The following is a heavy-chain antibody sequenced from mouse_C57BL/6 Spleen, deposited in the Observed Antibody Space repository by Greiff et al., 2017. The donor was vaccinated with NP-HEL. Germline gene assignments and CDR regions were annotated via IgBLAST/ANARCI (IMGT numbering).Heavy chain of an antibody. CDR1: GYTFTDYY. J-gene: IGHJ2*01. Sequence: EVQLQQSGPELVKPGASVKISCTASGYTFTDYYMNWVKQSHGKSLEWIGDINPNNGGTSYNQKFKGKATLTVDKSSSTAYMELRSLTSEDSAVYYCARGSGYWGQGTTLTVSS. V-gene: IGHV1-26*01. CDR3: ARGSGY. CDR2: INPNNGGT.